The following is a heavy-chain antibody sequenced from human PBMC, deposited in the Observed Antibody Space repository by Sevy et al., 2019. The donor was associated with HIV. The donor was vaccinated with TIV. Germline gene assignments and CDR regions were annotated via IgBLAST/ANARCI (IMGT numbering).Heavy chain of an antibody. CDR2: ISNDYYYI. CDR3: ARATGTEALDAFDF. D-gene: IGHD1-1*01. V-gene: IGHV3-21*01. J-gene: IGHJ3*01. Sequence: GGSLRLSCAASGFTFSTYSMNWVRQAPGKGLEWVSSISNDYYYIYYADSVKGRFTISRDNAKNSLYLQRNNLRAEDTAVYYCARATGTEALDAFDFWGQGTRVTVSS. CDR1: GFTFSTYS.